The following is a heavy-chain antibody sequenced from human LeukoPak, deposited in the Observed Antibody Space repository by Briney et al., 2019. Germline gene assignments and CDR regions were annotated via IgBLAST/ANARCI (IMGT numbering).Heavy chain of an antibody. V-gene: IGHV4-39*07. Sequence: SETLSLTCTVSGDSISTSNSYWGWIRQPPGKGLEWIGSIYYSGNTYYNASLKSRVTISVDTSKNQFSLKLSSVTAADTAGYYCARDWYFDLWGPGTLVTVSS. CDR3: ARDWYFDL. CDR2: IYYSGNT. CDR1: GDSISTSNSY. J-gene: IGHJ2*01.